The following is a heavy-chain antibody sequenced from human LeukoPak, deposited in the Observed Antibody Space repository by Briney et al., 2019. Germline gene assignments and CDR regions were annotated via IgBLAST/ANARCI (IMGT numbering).Heavy chain of an antibody. V-gene: IGHV3-23*01. D-gene: IGHD5-12*01. J-gene: IGHJ4*02. CDR2: ISGSDGST. CDR3: ARESSRYSGYDHFDY. Sequence: PGGSLRLSCAASGFTFSDYAMSWVRQAPGKGLEWVSVISGSDGSTHYADSVKGQFTISRDNSKTTLYLHMNSLRAEDTAVYYCARESSRYSGYDHFDYWGQGTLVTVSS. CDR1: GFTFSDYA.